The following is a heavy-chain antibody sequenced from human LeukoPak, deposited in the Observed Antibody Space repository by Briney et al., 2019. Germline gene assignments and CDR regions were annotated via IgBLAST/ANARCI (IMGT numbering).Heavy chain of an antibody. V-gene: IGHV3-23*01. Sequence: TGGSLRLSCAVSGFTFSSYAMNWVRQAPGKGLEWVSGISGSGAGTYYADSVKGRFTISRDNSKNTLYLQMNSLRAEDTAVYYCAKMVREFYTISYYFAYWGQGTLVTVSS. CDR2: ISGSGAGT. CDR1: GFTFSSYA. CDR3: AKMVREFYTISYYFAY. J-gene: IGHJ4*02. D-gene: IGHD2-8*01.